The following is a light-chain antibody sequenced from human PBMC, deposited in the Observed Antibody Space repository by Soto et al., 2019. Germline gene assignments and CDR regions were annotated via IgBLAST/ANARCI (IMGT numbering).Light chain of an antibody. Sequence: DIVMTQSPDSLAVSLGERATINCKSSQSVLYSSNNKNYLAWYQQKPGQPPKLLIYWASTRESGVPDRFSGSGYWTDSTLTISSLQAEDVAVYYCQQYYSTFLTFGGGTKVEIK. CDR1: QSVLYSSNNKNY. CDR2: WAS. J-gene: IGKJ4*01. CDR3: QQYYSTFLT. V-gene: IGKV4-1*01.